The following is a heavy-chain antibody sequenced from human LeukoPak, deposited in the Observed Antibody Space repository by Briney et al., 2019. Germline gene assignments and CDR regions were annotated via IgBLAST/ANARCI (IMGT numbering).Heavy chain of an antibody. D-gene: IGHD2-15*01. J-gene: IGHJ6*03. CDR1: GGTFSSYA. Sequence: SVKVSCRAAGGTFSSYAISWVRQAPGQGLEWMGGIIPIFGTANYAQKFQGRVTITKDESTSTDYMELSSLRSEDTAVYYCARGECSGGSCYSNYYYYMDVWGKGTTVTVSS. CDR2: IIPIFGTA. CDR3: ARGECSGGSCYSNYYYYMDV. V-gene: IGHV1-69*05.